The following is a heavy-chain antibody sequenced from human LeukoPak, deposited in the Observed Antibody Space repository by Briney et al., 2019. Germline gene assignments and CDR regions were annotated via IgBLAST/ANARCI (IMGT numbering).Heavy chain of an antibody. D-gene: IGHD6-19*01. CDR1: GYTFTSYG. CDR2: ISAYNGNT. J-gene: IGHJ1*01. Sequence: ASVKVSCKASGYTFTSYGISWVRQAPGQGLEWMGWISAYNGNTNYAQKLQGRVTMTTDTSTSTAYMELRSLRSDDTAVYYCARDAGTGFRQWLVHGSAEYFQHWGQGTLVTVSS. CDR3: ARDAGTGFRQWLVHGSAEYFQH. V-gene: IGHV1-18*01.